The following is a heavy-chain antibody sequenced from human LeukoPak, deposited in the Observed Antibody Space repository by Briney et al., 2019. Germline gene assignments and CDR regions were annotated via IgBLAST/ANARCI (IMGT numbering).Heavy chain of an antibody. CDR1: GGSISSSSYY. CDR2: IYYSGST. Sequence: SENLSLTCTVSGGSISSSSYYWGWIRQPPGGGLEWIGSIYYSGSTYYNPSLKSRITISVDTSKNQSSLKLSSVTAADTAEYYCARPQKDDLPPDYWGQGTLVTVSS. J-gene: IGHJ4*02. V-gene: IGHV4-39*07. D-gene: IGHD3-3*01. CDR3: ARPQKDDLPPDY.